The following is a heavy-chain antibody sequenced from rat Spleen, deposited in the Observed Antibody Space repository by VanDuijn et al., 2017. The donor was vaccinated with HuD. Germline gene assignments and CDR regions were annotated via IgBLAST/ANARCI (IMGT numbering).Heavy chain of an antibody. CDR2: ITNSGGRT. CDR1: GFTFSDYA. V-gene: IGHV5-19*01. Sequence: EVQLVESGGGLVQPGRSLKLSCAASGFTFSDYAMKWIRQAQTKGLEWVASITNSGGRTDYLDSVKGRFSISRDNAKSSLYLQMNSLTSEDTATYYCARLTTVVDSFDYWGQGVMVTVSS. J-gene: IGHJ2*01. CDR3: ARLTTVVDSFDY. D-gene: IGHD1-1*01.